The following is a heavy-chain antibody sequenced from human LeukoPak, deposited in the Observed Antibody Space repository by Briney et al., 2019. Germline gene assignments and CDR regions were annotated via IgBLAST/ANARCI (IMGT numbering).Heavy chain of an antibody. D-gene: IGHD6-19*01. CDR3: ARENIAVAGTIDY. CDR1: GFPFSSYG. CDR2: IWDDGSTK. V-gene: IGHV3-33*02. Sequence: GRSLRLSCAAPGFPFSSYGMHWVRQAPGKGLEWVAIIWDDGSTKFYADSVKGRFTISRDNSTNTLFLQMNSLRAEDTAVYYCARENIAVAGTIDYWGQGTLVTVSS. J-gene: IGHJ4*02.